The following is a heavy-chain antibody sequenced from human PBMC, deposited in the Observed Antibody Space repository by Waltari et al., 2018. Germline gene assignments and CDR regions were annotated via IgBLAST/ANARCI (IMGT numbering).Heavy chain of an antibody. CDR1: GYSFTSYW. CDR2: IDPGDSDT. D-gene: IGHD6-13*01. CDR3: ARISIAAAGTPRGMDV. V-gene: IGHV5-51*03. J-gene: IGHJ6*02. Sequence: EVQLVQSGAEVKKPGESLKISCKGSGYSFTSYWIGWVRQMPGKGLEWMGIIDPGDSDTRDSPSFHGQVTISADKSISTAYLQWSSLKASDTAMYYCARISIAAAGTPRGMDVWGQGTTVTVSS.